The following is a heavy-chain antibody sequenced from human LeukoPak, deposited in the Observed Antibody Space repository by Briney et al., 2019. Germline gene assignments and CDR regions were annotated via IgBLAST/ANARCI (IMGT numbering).Heavy chain of an antibody. CDR3: ARVDSGWPYAFDI. CDR2: INHSGST. CDR1: GGSFSGYY. V-gene: IGHV4-34*01. Sequence: PSETLSLTCAVYGGSFSGYYWSWIRQPPGKGLEWIGEINHSGSTNHNPSLKSRVTISVDTSKNQFSLKLSSVTAADTAVYYCARVDSGWPYAFDIWGQGTMVTVSS. D-gene: IGHD6-19*01. J-gene: IGHJ3*02.